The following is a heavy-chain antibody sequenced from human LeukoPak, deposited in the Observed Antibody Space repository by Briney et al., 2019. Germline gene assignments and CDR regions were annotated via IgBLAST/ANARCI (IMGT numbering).Heavy chain of an antibody. CDR1: RFTFNSYA. Sequence: GGSLRLSCAASRFTFNSYAMSWVRQAPGKGLEWVSFIFSGGETYYADSVRGRFTISRDTLKNMVYLQMNSLRVQDTAVYYCAREVVATPSYFDYWGQGTLVTVSS. CDR2: IFSGGET. V-gene: IGHV3-53*01. J-gene: IGHJ4*02. CDR3: AREVVATPSYFDY. D-gene: IGHD2-15*01.